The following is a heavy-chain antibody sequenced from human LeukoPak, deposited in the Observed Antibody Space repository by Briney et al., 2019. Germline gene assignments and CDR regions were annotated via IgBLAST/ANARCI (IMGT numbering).Heavy chain of an antibody. V-gene: IGHV3-53*01. CDR3: AREVPGGWNGMDV. CDR1: GFTVSRNY. CDR2: IYNDGKT. D-gene: IGHD2-15*01. Sequence: GGSLRLSCAASGFTVSRNYMSWVRQAPGKGLEWVSVIYNDGKTYYADSVKGRFTISRDNSKNTLYLQMNSLRAEDTAVYYCAREVPGGWNGMDVWGQGTTVTVSS. J-gene: IGHJ6*02.